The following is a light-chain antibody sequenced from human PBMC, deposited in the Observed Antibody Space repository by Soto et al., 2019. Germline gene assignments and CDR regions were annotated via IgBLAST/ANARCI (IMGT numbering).Light chain of an antibody. J-gene: IGKJ1*01. CDR1: QSVSTY. CDR2: DGS. Sequence: EIVLTQSPATLSLSPEERATLSCRASQSVSTYLAWYQQKPGQAPRLLIYDGSNRATGIPARFSGSGSGTDFTLTISSLEPEDFAVYYCQQYGTTPRTFGQGTKVEIK. V-gene: IGKV3-11*01. CDR3: QQYGTTPRT.